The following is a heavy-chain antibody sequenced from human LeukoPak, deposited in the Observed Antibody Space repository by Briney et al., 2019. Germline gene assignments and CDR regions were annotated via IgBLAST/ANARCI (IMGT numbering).Heavy chain of an antibody. CDR2: INPDSGNT. Sequence: ASLKVSCKASGYTFTGYYLHWVRQAPGHGLEWLGWINPDSGNTKYSQKFQGRVTLTRDTSISTAYMEVSRLGSGDTAVYYCARVGHYDSSVYADDVFDFWGQGTMVTVSS. J-gene: IGHJ3*01. V-gene: IGHV1-2*02. D-gene: IGHD3-22*01. CDR1: GYTFTGYY. CDR3: ARVGHYDSSVYADDVFDF.